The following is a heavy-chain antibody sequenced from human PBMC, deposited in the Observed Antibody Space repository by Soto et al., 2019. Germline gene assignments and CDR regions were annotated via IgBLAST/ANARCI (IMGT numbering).Heavy chain of an antibody. CDR3: TTRTD. CDR1: GLGFTDNK. V-gene: IGHV3-15*01. CDR2: IQKTADGGAT. J-gene: IGHJ4*02. Sequence: PGGSLSLSCAASGLGFTDNKMTWIRQAPGKGLEWVGRIQKTADGGATDYAAPVKGRFTISRDDSKNTLYLQMNSLKTEDTAVYYCTTRTDWGQGTLVTVSS.